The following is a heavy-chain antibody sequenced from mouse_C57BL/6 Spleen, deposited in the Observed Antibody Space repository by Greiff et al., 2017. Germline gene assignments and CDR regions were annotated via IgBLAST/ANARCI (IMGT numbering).Heavy chain of an antibody. V-gene: IGHV1-52*01. D-gene: IGHD2-5*01. CDR2: IDPSDSDT. CDR3: ARYSNHYAMDY. Sequence: QVQLQQPGAELVRPGSSVKLSCKASGYTFTSYWMHWVKQRPIQGLEWIGNIDPSDSDTHYNQKFKDKATLTVDKSSSTAYMQLSSLTSEDSAVYYSARYSNHYAMDYWGQGTSVTVSS. J-gene: IGHJ4*01. CDR1: GYTFTSYW.